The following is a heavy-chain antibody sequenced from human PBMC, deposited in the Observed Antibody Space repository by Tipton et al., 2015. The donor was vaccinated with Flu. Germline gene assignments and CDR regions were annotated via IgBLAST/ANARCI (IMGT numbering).Heavy chain of an antibody. Sequence: TLSLTCTVSGGSISSYYWSWIRQPPGKGLEWIGYIYYSGSTNYNPSLKSRVTISVDTSKNQFSLKLSSVTAADTAVYYCARDYDGVWGSYRYIIGFDIWGQGTMVAVSS. CDR3: ARDYDGVWGSYRYIIGFDI. V-gene: IGHV4-59*01. CDR1: GGSISSYY. D-gene: IGHD3-16*02. CDR2: IYYSGST. J-gene: IGHJ3*02.